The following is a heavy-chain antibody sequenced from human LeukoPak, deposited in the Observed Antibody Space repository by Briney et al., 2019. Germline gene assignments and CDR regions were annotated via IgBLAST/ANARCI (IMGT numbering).Heavy chain of an antibody. CDR2: IYYSGIT. D-gene: IGHD1-7*01. V-gene: IGHV4-39*07. Sequence: SETLSLTCTVSGDSISSNPYYWGWLRQPPGTGLEWIGTIYYSGITYYNPSLKSRVTISVDTSKNQFSLKLSSVTAADTAVYYCARDNWNYGSSMDVWGQGTTVTVSS. CDR1: GDSISSNPYY. CDR3: ARDNWNYGSSMDV. J-gene: IGHJ6*02.